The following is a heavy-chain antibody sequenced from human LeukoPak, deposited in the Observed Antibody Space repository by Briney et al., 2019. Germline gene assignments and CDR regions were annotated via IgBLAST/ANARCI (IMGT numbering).Heavy chain of an antibody. CDR3: ARELGEYCSSTSCFFDH. V-gene: IGHV4-59*01. CDR2: IYYSGST. Sequence: SETLSLTCTVSGDSISTYYWSWIRQPPGKGLEWIGYIYYSGSTNYNPSLKSRVTISVDTSKNQFSLKLSSMTAADTAVYYCARELGEYCSSTSCFFDHWGQGILVTVSS. J-gene: IGHJ4*01. D-gene: IGHD2-2*01. CDR1: GDSISTYY.